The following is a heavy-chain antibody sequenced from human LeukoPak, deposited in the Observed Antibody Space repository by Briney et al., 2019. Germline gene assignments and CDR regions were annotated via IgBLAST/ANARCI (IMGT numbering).Heavy chain of an antibody. CDR1: GYTFTGYY. CDR3: ARVRIESWEFRD. D-gene: IGHD1-26*01. J-gene: IGHJ1*01. V-gene: IGHV1-69*05. CDR2: IIPIFGTA. Sequence: XKASGYTFTGYYMHWVRQAPGQGLEWMGRIIPIFGTANYAQKFQGRVTITTDESTSTAYMELSSLRSEDTAVYYCARVRIESWEFRDWGQGTLVTVSS.